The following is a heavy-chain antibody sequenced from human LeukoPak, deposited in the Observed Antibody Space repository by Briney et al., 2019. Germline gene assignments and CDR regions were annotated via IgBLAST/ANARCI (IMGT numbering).Heavy chain of an antibody. CDR1: GFTFSSYA. CDR2: ISGSGGST. Sequence: GSLRLSCAASGFTFSSYAMSWVRQAPGKGLEWVSAISGSGGSTYYAESVKGRFTISRDNSKNTLYLQMNSLRAEDTAVYYCAKDDRIAARTYYYYGMDVWGQGTTVTVSS. CDR3: AKDDRIAARTYYYYGMDV. V-gene: IGHV3-23*01. D-gene: IGHD6-6*01. J-gene: IGHJ6*02.